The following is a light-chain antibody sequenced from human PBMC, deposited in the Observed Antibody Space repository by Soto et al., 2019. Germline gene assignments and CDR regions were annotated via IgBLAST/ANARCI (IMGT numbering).Light chain of an antibody. V-gene: IGLV2-14*01. CDR2: EVT. CDR3: SSYTNINTSACV. Sequence: QSALTQPASVSGSPGQSITISCTGTSGDIGSYNRVSWYQQHPGKAPKLIIYEVTDRPSGVSNRFSDSKSGNTASLTISGLQAEDEAEYYCSSYTNINTSACVFGTGTKVTVL. J-gene: IGLJ1*01. CDR1: SGDIGSYNR.